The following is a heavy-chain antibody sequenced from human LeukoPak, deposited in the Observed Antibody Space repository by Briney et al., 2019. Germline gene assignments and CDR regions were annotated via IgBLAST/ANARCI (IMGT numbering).Heavy chain of an antibody. CDR1: GITFGNNW. Sequence: PGGSLRLSCAASGITFGNNWMHWVRQGPGKGLVWISRINSDGGGAIYADSVKGRFTVSRDNAKNTLYLQMNSLRAEDTAVYCCARDVPHNWFDTWGQGILVTVSS. V-gene: IGHV3-74*01. CDR2: INSDGGGA. J-gene: IGHJ5*02. CDR3: ARDVPHNWFDT.